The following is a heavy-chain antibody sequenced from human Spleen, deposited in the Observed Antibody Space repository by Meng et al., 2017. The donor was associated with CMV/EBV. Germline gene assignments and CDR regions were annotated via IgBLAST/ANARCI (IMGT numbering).Heavy chain of an antibody. J-gene: IGHJ5*02. CDR1: GGYY. Sequence: GGYYWSWIRQHPGKGLEWIGYIYYSGSTYYNPSLKSRVTISVDTSKNQFSLKLSSVTAAGTAVYYCARGQSNYDFWSGYYTPNWFDPWGQGTLVTVSS. D-gene: IGHD3-3*01. CDR2: IYYSGST. V-gene: IGHV4-31*02. CDR3: ARGQSNYDFWSGYYTPNWFDP.